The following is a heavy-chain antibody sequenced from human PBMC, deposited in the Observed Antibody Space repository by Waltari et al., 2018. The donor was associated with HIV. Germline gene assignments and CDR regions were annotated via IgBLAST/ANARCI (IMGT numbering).Heavy chain of an antibody. J-gene: IGHJ4*02. CDR1: GFTFVSCA. CDR2: ISATGATT. V-gene: IGHV3-23*01. D-gene: IGHD2-21*01. CDR3: ASHPVPYCGNRRCYGGF. Sequence: EVQLLESGGALVQPGGSLRLSCAGSGFTFVSCAMSGVRQAPGKGLEWVSSISATGATTYYSESVKGRFTISRDNSKNTLSLQMNSLLVEDTAIYYCASHPVPYCGNRRCYGGFWGQGTLVTVSS.